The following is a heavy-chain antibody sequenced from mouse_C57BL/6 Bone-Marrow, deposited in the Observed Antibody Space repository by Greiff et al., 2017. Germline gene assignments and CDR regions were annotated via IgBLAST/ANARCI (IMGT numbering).Heavy chain of an antibody. Sequence: EVQLQQSGPELVMPGASVKISCKASGYSFTDYYMNWVKQSNGKSLEWIGVINPNYGSTSYNQKFKGKATLTVDQSSSTAYMQLNSLTSEDSAVYYCSRGYDYDYAMDYWGQGTSVTVTS. CDR2: INPNYGST. V-gene: IGHV1-39*01. CDR3: SRGYDYDYAMDY. J-gene: IGHJ4*01. CDR1: GYSFTDYY. D-gene: IGHD2-4*01.